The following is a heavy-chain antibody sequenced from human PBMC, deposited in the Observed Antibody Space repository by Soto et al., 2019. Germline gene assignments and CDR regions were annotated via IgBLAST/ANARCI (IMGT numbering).Heavy chain of an antibody. J-gene: IGHJ4*02. D-gene: IGHD2-8*01. CDR1: GYTFTSYG. CDR3: AISEVWNWRVYAPKGADY. CDR2: ISAYNGNT. Sequence: QVQLVQSGAEVKKPGASVKVSCKASGYTFTSYGISWVRQAPGQGLEWMGWISAYNGNTNYAQKLQGRVTMTTDTPASTDYMELRSLRSDDTAVYYCAISEVWNWRVYAPKGADYWGQGNLVTVSS. V-gene: IGHV1-18*01.